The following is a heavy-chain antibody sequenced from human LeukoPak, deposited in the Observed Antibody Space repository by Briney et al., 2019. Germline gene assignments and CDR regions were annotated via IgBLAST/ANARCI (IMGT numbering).Heavy chain of an antibody. D-gene: IGHD5-18*01. CDR1: GYTFTSYY. V-gene: IGHV1-2*02. Sequence: ASVKVSCKASGYTFTSYYMHWVRQAPGQGLEWMGWIDPNGGGTNYAQNFQGRVTMTRDTSISTAYMELNRLRSDDTAVYYCARGYSSLDYCGQGTLVTVSS. CDR2: IDPNGGGT. CDR3: ARGYSSLDY. J-gene: IGHJ4*02.